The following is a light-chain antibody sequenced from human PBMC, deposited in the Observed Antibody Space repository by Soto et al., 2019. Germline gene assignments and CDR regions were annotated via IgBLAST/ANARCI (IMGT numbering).Light chain of an antibody. CDR1: SSDVGGYNF. V-gene: IGLV2-14*01. CDR2: EVS. Sequence: QSVLTQPASVSGSPGQSITISCTGTSSDVGGYNFVSWYQQHPGKAPKVMIYEVSNRPSGVSNRFSGSKSGNTASLSISGLQAEDEAHYYCSSYTSSSTVVFGGGTKLTVL. CDR3: SSYTSSSTVV. J-gene: IGLJ2*01.